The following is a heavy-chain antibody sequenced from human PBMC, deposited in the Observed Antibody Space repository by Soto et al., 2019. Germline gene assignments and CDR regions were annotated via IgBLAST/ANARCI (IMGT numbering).Heavy chain of an antibody. J-gene: IGHJ4*02. D-gene: IGHD5-12*01. CDR3: AKGDIPNEY. V-gene: IGHV3-23*01. Sequence: PGGSLRLSCAASGFTFSSFAMTWVRQAPGKGLEWVSTISGSGVGTYYADSVQGRFTISRDSSKSTLYLQMNSLRAEDTAVYYCAKGDIPNEYWGQGTLVTVSS. CDR2: ISGSGVGT. CDR1: GFTFSSFA.